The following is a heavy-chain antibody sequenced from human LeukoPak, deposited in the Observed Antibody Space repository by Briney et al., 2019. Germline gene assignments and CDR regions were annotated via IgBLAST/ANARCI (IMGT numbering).Heavy chain of an antibody. J-gene: IGHJ4*02. CDR2: IKQDGSEK. Sequence: GGSLRLSCAASGFTFSSYAMSWVRQAPGKGLEWVANIKQDGSEKYYVDSVKGRFTISRDNAKNSLYLQMNSLRAEDTAVYYCARVGWFGEFDLFDYWGQGTLVTVSS. CDR1: GFTFSSYA. D-gene: IGHD3-10*01. V-gene: IGHV3-7*01. CDR3: ARVGWFGEFDLFDY.